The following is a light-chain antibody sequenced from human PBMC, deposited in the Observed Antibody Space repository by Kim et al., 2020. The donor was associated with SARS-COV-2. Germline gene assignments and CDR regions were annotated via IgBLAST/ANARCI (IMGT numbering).Light chain of an antibody. CDR2: STN. V-gene: IGLV7-43*01. J-gene: IGLJ1*01. CDR1: TGAVTRDHY. CDR3: LLFYGGIYV. Sequence: PGGTVTHTCASSTGAVTRDHYPNWFQQKPRQAPRSLIYSTNYKHSWTPARFSGSLVGGTAALTLSSVQPEDEAEYYCLLFYGGIYVFGTGTKVTVL.